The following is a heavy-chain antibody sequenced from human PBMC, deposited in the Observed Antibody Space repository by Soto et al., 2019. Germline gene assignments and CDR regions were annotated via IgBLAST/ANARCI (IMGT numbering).Heavy chain of an antibody. CDR2: ISSSSSYI. D-gene: IGHD2-8*01. Sequence: LRLSCAASGFTFSSYSMNWVRQAPGKGLEWVSSISSSSSYIYYADSVKGRFTISRDNAKNSLYLQMNSLRAEDTAVYYCARVGMRYCTNGVCYIDYWGQGTLVTVSS. V-gene: IGHV3-21*01. J-gene: IGHJ4*02. CDR3: ARVGMRYCTNGVCYIDY. CDR1: GFTFSSYS.